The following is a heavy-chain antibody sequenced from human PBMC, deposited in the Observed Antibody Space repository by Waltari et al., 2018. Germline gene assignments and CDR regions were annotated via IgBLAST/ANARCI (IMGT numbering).Heavy chain of an antibody. V-gene: IGHV2-5*01. Sequence: QITLKESGPTLVKPTQTLTLTCTFSGFSLSTSGVGVGWIRQPPGKALEWLALIYWHDDKRYSPSLQSRLTIPKDTSKNQVVLTMTDRDPVDTATYYCAHSRRVHYYYYMDVWGKGTTVTVSS. CDR1: GFSLSTSGVG. CDR3: AHSRRVHYYYYMDV. J-gene: IGHJ6*03. CDR2: IYWHDDK. D-gene: IGHD1-1*01.